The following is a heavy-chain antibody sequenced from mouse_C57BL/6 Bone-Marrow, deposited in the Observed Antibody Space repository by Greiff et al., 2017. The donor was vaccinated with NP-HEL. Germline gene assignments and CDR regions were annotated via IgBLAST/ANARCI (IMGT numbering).Heavy chain of an antibody. CDR3: ASRRQLRLRAWFAY. Sequence: VQLQQSGPVLVKPGASVKMSCKASGYTFTDYYMNWVKQSHGKSLEWIGVINPYNGGTSYNQKFKGKATLTVDKSSSTAYMELNSLTSEDAAVYYCASRRQLRLRAWFAYWGQGTLVTVSA. CDR2: INPYNGGT. CDR1: GYTFTDYY. J-gene: IGHJ3*01. D-gene: IGHD3-2*02. V-gene: IGHV1-19*01.